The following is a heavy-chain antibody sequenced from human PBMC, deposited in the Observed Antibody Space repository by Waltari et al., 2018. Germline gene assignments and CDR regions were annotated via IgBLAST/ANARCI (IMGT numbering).Heavy chain of an antibody. D-gene: IGHD3-10*01. J-gene: IGHJ4*02. CDR1: GFTFSGYR. CDR2: ISPGGDTI. CDR3: ARIRGVSGSYYSDF. Sequence: EVQLVESGGGLVQPGGSLRLSCAVAGFTFSGYRLNWVRQAPGKGLEWVSYISPGGDTIYYADSVKGRFTISRDSARNSLYLQMNSLRAEDTAVYYCARIRGVSGSYYSDFWGQGTLVTVSS. V-gene: IGHV3-48*04.